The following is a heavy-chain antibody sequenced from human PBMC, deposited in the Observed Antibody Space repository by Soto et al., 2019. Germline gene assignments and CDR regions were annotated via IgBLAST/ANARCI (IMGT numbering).Heavy chain of an antibody. D-gene: IGHD3-16*01. Sequence: EVQLVESGGGLVRPGGSLRLSCSASGLTFSLFAMHWVRQAPGKGLEYISGISNNGGRTSHAESVRGRFTISRDNSKNSLYLQMSSLRAEDTAVYYCVQSSYYFDMEVWGQGTTVTVSS. CDR1: GLTFSLFA. V-gene: IGHV3-64D*06. J-gene: IGHJ6*02. CDR2: ISNNGGRT. CDR3: VQSSYYFDMEV.